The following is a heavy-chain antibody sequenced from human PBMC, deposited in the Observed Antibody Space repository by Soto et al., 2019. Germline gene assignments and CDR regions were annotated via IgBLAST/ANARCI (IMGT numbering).Heavy chain of an antibody. D-gene: IGHD3-10*02. CDR2: IYYSGST. Sequence: KGLEWIGYIYYSGSTNYNPSLKSRGTISVDTSKNQFSLKLSSVTAADTAVYYCARDLFLFFFKEEEGIRDVRSVSAFLLNRSSDL. CDR3: ARDLFLFFFKEEEGIRDVRSVSAFLLNRSSDL. V-gene: IGHV4-59*01. J-gene: IGHJ2*01.